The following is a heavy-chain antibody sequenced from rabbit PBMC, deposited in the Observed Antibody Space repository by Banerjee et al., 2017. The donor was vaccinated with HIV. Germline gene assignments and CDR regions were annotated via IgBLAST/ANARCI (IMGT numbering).Heavy chain of an antibody. CDR2: INTSSGST. D-gene: IGHD1-1*01. Sequence: QSLEESGGDLVKPGASPTLTCTASGFSFSSDYYMCWVRQAPGKGLEWIACINTSSGSTVYATWAKGRFTISRTSSTTVALQMTSLTVADTATYFCARHETGTSGWNLALWGPGTLVTVS. CDR3: ARHETGTSGWNLAL. CDR1: GFSFSSDYY. J-gene: IGHJ6*01. V-gene: IGHV1S40*01.